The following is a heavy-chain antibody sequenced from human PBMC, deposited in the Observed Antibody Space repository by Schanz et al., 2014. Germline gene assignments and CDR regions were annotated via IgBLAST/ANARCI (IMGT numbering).Heavy chain of an antibody. Sequence: VQLLASGGGLVQPGGSLRLTCLTSGFTFTDHAMSWVRQAPGKGLEWLSYISRDGTTSYYADSVKGRFTISRDNAKNSLYLEMTSLRGEDTAVYYCARDPNSVNEIDYWGQGTLVTVSS. CDR1: GFTFTDHA. D-gene: IGHD5-12*01. CDR2: ISRDGTTS. CDR3: ARDPNSVNEIDY. V-gene: IGHV3-11*01. J-gene: IGHJ4*02.